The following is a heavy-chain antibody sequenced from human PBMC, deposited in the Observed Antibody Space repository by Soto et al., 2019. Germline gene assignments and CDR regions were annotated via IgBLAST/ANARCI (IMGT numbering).Heavy chain of an antibody. V-gene: IGHV4-4*02. CDR3: ASRDPGTSVDY. CDR2: IYRTGST. Sequence: SETLSLTCAVSGCSFTSNNWWTWVRQPPGQGLEWIGEIYRTGSTNYNPSLKSRVTISLDKSENQFSLKVTSLTAADTAVYYCASRDPGTSVDYWGQGTLVTVSS. CDR1: GCSFTSNNW. J-gene: IGHJ4*02. D-gene: IGHD1-7*01.